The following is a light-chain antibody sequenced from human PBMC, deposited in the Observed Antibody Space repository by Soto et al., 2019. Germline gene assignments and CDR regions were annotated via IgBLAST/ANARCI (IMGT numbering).Light chain of an antibody. J-gene: IGKJ5*01. V-gene: IGKV3-20*01. CDR2: GAS. CDR1: QSVSSSY. Sequence: EIVLTQSPGTLSFSPGERATLSCRASQSVSSSYLAWYQQKPGQAPRLLIYGASSRATGIPDRFSGSGSGTDFTLTISRLEPEDFAVYYCQQYGSSFITFGQGTRLEI. CDR3: QQYGSSFIT.